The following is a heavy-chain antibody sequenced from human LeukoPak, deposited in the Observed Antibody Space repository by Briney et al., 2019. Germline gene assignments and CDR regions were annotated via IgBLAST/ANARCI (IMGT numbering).Heavy chain of an antibody. D-gene: IGHD6-13*01. CDR1: GFTFSSYA. Sequence: GRSLRLSCAASGFTFSSYAMHWVRQAPGKGLEWVAVISYDGSNKYYADSVKGRFTISRDNSKNTLYLQMNSLRGEDTAVYYCAKVHRYSSTWSSNAEYYYYGMDVWGQGTTVTASS. CDR2: ISYDGSNK. V-gene: IGHV3-30*18. CDR3: AKVHRYSSTWSSNAEYYYYGMDV. J-gene: IGHJ6*02.